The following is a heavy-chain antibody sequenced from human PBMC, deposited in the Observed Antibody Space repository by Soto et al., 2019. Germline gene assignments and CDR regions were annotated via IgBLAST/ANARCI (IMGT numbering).Heavy chain of an antibody. CDR3: AREADGYNWMKPFDY. CDR1: GGTFSSYT. Sequence: QVQLVQSGAEVKKPGSSVKVSCKASGGTFSSYTISWVRQAPGQGLEWMGRIIPILGIANYAQKSQGRVTIXXDXSTXTAYMELSSLRSEDTAVYYCAREADGYNWMKPFDYWGQGTLVTVSS. CDR2: IIPILGIA. J-gene: IGHJ4*02. V-gene: IGHV1-69*08. D-gene: IGHD5-12*01.